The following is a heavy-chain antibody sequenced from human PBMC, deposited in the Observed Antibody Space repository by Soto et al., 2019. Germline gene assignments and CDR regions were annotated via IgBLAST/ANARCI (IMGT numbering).Heavy chain of an antibody. Sequence: QVQLVQSGAEVKKPGSSVTVSCRATRGTFSSYAFYWVRQAPGQGLEWMGGILPLFGTPDYAQQVPGRITITADESTSTAYMELSSLTSEDTAVYYCATTPNSSSFLDYWGQGTLVSVSS. CDR2: ILPLFGTP. CDR1: RGTFSSYA. CDR3: ATTPNSSSFLDY. J-gene: IGHJ4*02. D-gene: IGHD6-6*01. V-gene: IGHV1-69*01.